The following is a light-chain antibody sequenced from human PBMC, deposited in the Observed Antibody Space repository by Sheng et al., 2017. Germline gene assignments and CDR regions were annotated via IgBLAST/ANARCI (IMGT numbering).Light chain of an antibody. CDR1: QSISSW. CDR2: KAS. Sequence: DIQMTQSPSTLSASVGDRVTITCRASQSISSWLAWYQQKPGKAPKLLIYKASSLESGVPSKVQRQWIWXRIHSHQSAACSLTDFATYYCQQYNSYWTFGLGTKVEIK. V-gene: IGKV1-5*03. J-gene: IGKJ1*01. CDR3: QQYNSYWT.